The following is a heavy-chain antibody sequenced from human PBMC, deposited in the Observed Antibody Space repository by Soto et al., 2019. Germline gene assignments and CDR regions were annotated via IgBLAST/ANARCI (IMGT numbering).Heavy chain of an antibody. CDR3: ASHGGDGYNSAYFDY. V-gene: IGHV1-69*06. D-gene: IGHD5-12*01. CDR2: IIPIFGTA. CDR1: GGTFSSYA. J-gene: IGHJ4*02. Sequence: ASVKVSCKASGGTFSSYAISWVRQAPGQGLEWMGGIIPIFGTANYAQKFQGRVTITADKSTSTAYMELSSLRSEDTAVYYCASHGGDGYNSAYFDYWGQGTLVTVSS.